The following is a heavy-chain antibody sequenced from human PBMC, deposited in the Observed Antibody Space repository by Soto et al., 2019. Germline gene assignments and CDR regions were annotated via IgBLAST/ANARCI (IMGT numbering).Heavy chain of an antibody. J-gene: IGHJ6*02. V-gene: IGHV4-4*02. D-gene: IGHD3-10*01. Sequence: SETLSLTCAVSGASVISTKWWSWVRQSPGKGLEWIGEIHHSETTNYNPSLESRVTISIDTSKNQFSLKLSSVTAADTAVYYCARQVESPITMVRGVIIQYYYYGMDVWGQGTTVTVSS. CDR2: IHHSETT. CDR3: ARQVESPITMVRGVIIQYYYYGMDV. CDR1: GASVISTKW.